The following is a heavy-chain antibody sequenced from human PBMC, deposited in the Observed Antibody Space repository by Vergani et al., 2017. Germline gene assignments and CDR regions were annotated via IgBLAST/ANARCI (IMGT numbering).Heavy chain of an antibody. Sequence: QVQLQQWGAGLLKPSETLSLTCAVYGGSFSGYYWSWIRQPPGKGLEWIGEINHSGSTNYNPSLKSRVTISVDTSKNQFSLKLSSVTAADTAVYYCARDPHDWNEMENRFDPWGQGTLVTVSS. CDR3: ARDPHDWNEMENRFDP. D-gene: IGHD1-1*01. CDR1: GGSFSGYY. V-gene: IGHV4-34*01. CDR2: INHSGST. J-gene: IGHJ5*02.